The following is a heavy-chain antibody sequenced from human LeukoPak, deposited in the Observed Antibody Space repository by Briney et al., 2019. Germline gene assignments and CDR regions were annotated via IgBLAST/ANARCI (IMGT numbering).Heavy chain of an antibody. CDR3: ARNHIVLMQYWYFDL. CDR1: GYMFTGYY. CDR2: INPNSGGT. D-gene: IGHD2-8*01. V-gene: IGHV1-2*02. J-gene: IGHJ2*01. Sequence: ASVKVSCKASGYMFTGYYIHWVRQAPGQGLEWMGWINPNSGGTNYAQKLQGRVTMTTDTSTSTAYMELRSLRSDDTAVYYCARNHIVLMQYWYFDLWGRGTLVTVSS.